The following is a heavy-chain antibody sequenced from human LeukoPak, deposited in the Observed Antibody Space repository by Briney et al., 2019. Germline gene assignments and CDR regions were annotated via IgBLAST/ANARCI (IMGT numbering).Heavy chain of an antibody. CDR1: GYMFSNYW. D-gene: IGHD6-6*01. V-gene: IGHV5-51*01. Sequence: GESLKISCKGSGYMFSNYWIGWVRQMPGKSLEWMGTIYPGDSDTTYSPSLQGQVTISADKSISTAYLQWNSLKASDTAMYFCARQTSSSSRVDFRGQGTLVTVSS. J-gene: IGHJ4*02. CDR3: ARQTSSSSRVDF. CDR2: IYPGDSDT.